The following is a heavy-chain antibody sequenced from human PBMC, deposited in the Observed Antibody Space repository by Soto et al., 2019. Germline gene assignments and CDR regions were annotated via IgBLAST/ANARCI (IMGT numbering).Heavy chain of an antibody. J-gene: IGHJ4*02. CDR1: GFTFSGHY. D-gene: IGHD3-16*01. CDR3: STTVITAPLFEY. CDR2: IRNKPNGHTT. V-gene: IGHV3-72*01. Sequence: PGGSLRLSCAGSGFTFSGHYMDWVRQAPGKGLEWLGRIRNKPNGHTTEYAASVKGRFTISRDDSKNSVYLQMNSLKSEDTAVYYCSTTVITAPLFEYWGQGTLSPSPQ.